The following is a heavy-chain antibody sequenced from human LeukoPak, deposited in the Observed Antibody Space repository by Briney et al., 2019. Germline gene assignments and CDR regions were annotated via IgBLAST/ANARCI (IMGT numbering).Heavy chain of an antibody. CDR2: FDPEDGET. CDR3: ATGRYSPTIAAAGTPDY. D-gene: IGHD6-13*01. CDR1: GYTLTELS. J-gene: IGHJ4*02. Sequence: ASVKVSCKVSGYTLTELSMHWVRQAPGKGLEWMGGFDPEDGETIYAQKFQGRVTMTEDTSTDTAYMELSGLRSEDTAVYYCATGRYSPTIAAAGTPDYWGQGTLVTVSS. V-gene: IGHV1-24*01.